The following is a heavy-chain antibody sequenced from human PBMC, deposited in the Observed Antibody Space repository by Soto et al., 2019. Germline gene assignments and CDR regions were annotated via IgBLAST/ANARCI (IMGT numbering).Heavy chain of an antibody. Sequence: EVQLLESGGGLVQPGGSLRLSCAASGFTFSSYAMSWVRQAPGKGLEWVSAISGSGGSTYYADSVKGRFTISRDNSKNTLYLQMNSLRAEDTAVYYCAKVSDYDILTGYFYTDYYYGMDVWGQGTTVTVSS. CDR1: GFTFSSYA. D-gene: IGHD3-9*01. V-gene: IGHV3-23*01. J-gene: IGHJ6*02. CDR2: ISGSGGST. CDR3: AKVSDYDILTGYFYTDYYYGMDV.